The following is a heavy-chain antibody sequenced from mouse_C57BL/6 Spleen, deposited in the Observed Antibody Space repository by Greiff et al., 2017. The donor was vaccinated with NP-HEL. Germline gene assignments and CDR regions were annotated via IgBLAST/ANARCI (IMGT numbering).Heavy chain of an antibody. Sequence: VQLQQSGAELVRPGASVTLSCKASGYTFTDYEMHWVKQTPVHGLEWIGAIDPETGGTAYNQKFKGKAILTADKSSSTAYMELRSLTSEDSAVYYCTSELGRGYFDYWGQGTTLTVSS. CDR1: GYTFTDYE. V-gene: IGHV1-15*01. D-gene: IGHD4-1*01. CDR2: IDPETGGT. J-gene: IGHJ2*01. CDR3: TSELGRGYFDY.